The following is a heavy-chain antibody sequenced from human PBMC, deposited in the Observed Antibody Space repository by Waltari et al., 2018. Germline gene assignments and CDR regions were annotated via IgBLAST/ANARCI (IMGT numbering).Heavy chain of an antibody. CDR2: IYHRGST. V-gene: IGHV4-38-2*02. J-gene: IGHJ6*02. Sequence: QVQLQESGPGLVKPSETLSLTCTVSGYSISSGSHWGWIRQPPGEGLEWIGRIYHRGSTYYNPSLKSRVTISVDTSKNQFSLKLSSVTAADPAVYYCAREGVRGVKFYYYGMDVWGQGTTVTVSS. D-gene: IGHD3-10*01. CDR3: AREGVRGVKFYYYGMDV. CDR1: GYSISSGSH.